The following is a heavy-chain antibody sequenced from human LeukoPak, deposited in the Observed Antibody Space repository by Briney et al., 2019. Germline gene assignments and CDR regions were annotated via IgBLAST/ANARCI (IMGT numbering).Heavy chain of an antibody. V-gene: IGHV1-18*01. J-gene: IGHJ6*02. CDR2: ISAYNGNT. D-gene: IGHD2-15*01. CDR1: GYTFTSYG. CDR3: ARDSGHCSGGSCYSDLPYYYYYGMDV. Sequence: GASVKVSCKASGYTFTSYGISWVRQAPGQGLEWMGWISAYNGNTNYAQKLRGRVTMTTDTSTSTAYMELRSLRSDDTAVYYCARDSGHCSGGSCYSDLPYYYYYGMDVWGQGTTVTVSS.